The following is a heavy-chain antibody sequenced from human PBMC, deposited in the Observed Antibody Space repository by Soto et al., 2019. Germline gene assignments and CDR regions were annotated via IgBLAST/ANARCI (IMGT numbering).Heavy chain of an antibody. CDR1: GYTFTSYD. Sequence: ASVKVSCKASGYTFTSYDINWVRQATGQGLEWMGWMNPNSGNTGYAQKFQGRVTTTRNTSISTAYMELSSLRSEDTAVYYCAREKNSYGMDVWGQGTTVTVSS. J-gene: IGHJ6*02. V-gene: IGHV1-8*01. CDR2: MNPNSGNT. CDR3: AREKNSYGMDV.